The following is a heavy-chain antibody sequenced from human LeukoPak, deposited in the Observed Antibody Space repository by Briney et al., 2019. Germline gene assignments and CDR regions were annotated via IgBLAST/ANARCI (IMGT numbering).Heavy chain of an antibody. CDR1: GYSFTTYW. Sequence: GESLKISCKGSGYSFTTYWIGWVRQMPGKGLEWMGIIYPGDSDTRYSPSFQGQVTISADKSISTAYLQWSSLKASDTAMYYCARLLAVAGTTEGFDYWGQGTLVTVSS. J-gene: IGHJ4*02. V-gene: IGHV5-51*01. CDR2: IYPGDSDT. CDR3: ARLLAVAGTTEGFDY. D-gene: IGHD6-19*01.